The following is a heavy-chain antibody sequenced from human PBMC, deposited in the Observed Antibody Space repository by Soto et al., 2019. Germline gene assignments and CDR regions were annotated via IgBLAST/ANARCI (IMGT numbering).Heavy chain of an antibody. V-gene: IGHV5-51*01. D-gene: IGHD3-10*01. CDR2: IFPSDSDT. CDR1: GYNFAIYW. J-gene: IGHJ4*02. CDR3: ARARFGYDGYDY. Sequence: PGESLKISCTASGYNFAIYWIGWVRQMPGTGLEWMGFIFPSDSDTKYSPSFQGQVTISADKSISTAYLQWSSLKASDTAVYYCARARFGYDGYDYWGPGTLVTVSS.